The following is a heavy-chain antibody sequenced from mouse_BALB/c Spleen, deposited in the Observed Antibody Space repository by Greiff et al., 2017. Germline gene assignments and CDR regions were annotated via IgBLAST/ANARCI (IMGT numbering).Heavy chain of an antibody. CDR1: GYSITSDYA. Sequence: EVKLMESGPGLVKPSQSLSLTCTVTGYSITSDYAWNWIRQFPGNKLEWMGYISYSGSTSYNPSLKSRISITRDTSKNQFFLQLNSVTTEDTATYYCARWGWLLRAYWGQGTLVTVSA. CDR2: ISYSGST. CDR3: ARWGWLLRAY. V-gene: IGHV3-2*02. J-gene: IGHJ3*01. D-gene: IGHD2-3*01.